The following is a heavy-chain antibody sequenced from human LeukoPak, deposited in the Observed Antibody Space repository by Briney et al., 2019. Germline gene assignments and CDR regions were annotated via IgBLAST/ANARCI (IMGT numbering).Heavy chain of an antibody. CDR2: IYTSGST. J-gene: IGHJ2*01. CDR1: GGSISSYY. D-gene: IGHD3-9*01. CDR3: ARDLASPRYYWYFDL. V-gene: IGHV4-4*07. Sequence: SSETLSLTCTASGGSISSYYWSWIRQPAGKGLEWIGRIYTSGSTNYNPSLKSRVTMSVDTSKNQFSLKLSSVTAADTAVYYCARDLASPRYYWYFDLWGRGTLVTVSS.